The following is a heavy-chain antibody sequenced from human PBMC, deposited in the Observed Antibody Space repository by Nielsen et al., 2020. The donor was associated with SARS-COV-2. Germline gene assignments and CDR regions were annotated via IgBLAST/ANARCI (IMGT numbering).Heavy chain of an antibody. CDR3: AKNGGSYFDY. CDR1: GFTFSSYG. CDR2: IWYDGSNK. D-gene: IGHD1-26*01. V-gene: IGHV3-30*02. Sequence: GESLKISCAASGFTFSSYGMHWVRQAPGKGLEWVAVIWYDGSNKYYADSVKGRFTISRDNSKNTLYLQMNSLRAEDTAVYYCAKNGGSYFDYWGQGTLVTVSS. J-gene: IGHJ4*02.